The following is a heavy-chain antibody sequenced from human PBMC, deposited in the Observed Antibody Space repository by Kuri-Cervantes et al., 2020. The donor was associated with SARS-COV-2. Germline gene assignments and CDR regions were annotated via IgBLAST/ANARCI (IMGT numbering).Heavy chain of an antibody. D-gene: IGHD4-17*01. CDR3: ARGASYGDFDY. J-gene: IGHJ4*02. CDR2: IYYSGST. V-gene: IGHV4-59*01. CDR1: GGSISSYY. Sequence: SETLSLTCTVSGGSISSYYCSWIRQPPGKGLEWIGYIYYSGSTNYNPSLKSRVTISVDTSKNQFSLKLSSVTAADTAVYYCARGASYGDFDYWGQGTLVTVSS.